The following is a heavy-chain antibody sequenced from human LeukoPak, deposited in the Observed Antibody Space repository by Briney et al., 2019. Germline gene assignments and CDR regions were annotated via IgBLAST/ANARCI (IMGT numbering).Heavy chain of an antibody. CDR1: GFTFSSYA. D-gene: IGHD3-3*01. CDR3: AKSQANYDFRSGPSTYFDY. CDR2: IGGSGGST. J-gene: IGHJ4*02. V-gene: IGHV3-23*01. Sequence: GGSLRLSCAASGFTFSSYAMSWVRQAPGKRLEWVSGIGGSGGSTYYADSVKGRFTISRDNSKNTLYLQMNSLRAEDTAVYYCAKSQANYDFRSGPSTYFDYWGQGTLVTVSS.